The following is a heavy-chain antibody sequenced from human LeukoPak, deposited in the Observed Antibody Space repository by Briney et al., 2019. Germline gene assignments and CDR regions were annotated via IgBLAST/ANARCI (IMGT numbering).Heavy chain of an antibody. D-gene: IGHD3-16*01. V-gene: IGHV3-7*01. CDR1: AFTFSSYW. CDR2: IKQDGSEK. Sequence: PGGSLRLPCAASAFTFSSYWMSWVRQAPGKGLEWVANIKQDGSEKYYVDSVKGRFTISRDNAEKSLYLQMNSLRVEDTAVYYCARDDGGAWGQGTLVTVSS. J-gene: IGHJ5*02. CDR3: ARDDGGA.